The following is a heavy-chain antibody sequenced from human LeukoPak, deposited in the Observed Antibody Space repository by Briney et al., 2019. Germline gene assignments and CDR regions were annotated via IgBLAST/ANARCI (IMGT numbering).Heavy chain of an antibody. CDR1: GYSFTSYW. J-gene: IGHJ4*02. V-gene: IGHV5-51*01. Sequence: GESLKISCKGSGYSFTSYWIGWVRQMPGKGLEWMGIIYPGDSDTRYSPSFQGQVTISADKSISTAYLQWSSLKASDTAMYYCARHSHRYCSSTSCPAYFDYWGQGTLVTVSS. CDR2: IYPGDSDT. D-gene: IGHD2-2*01. CDR3: ARHSHRYCSSTSCPAYFDY.